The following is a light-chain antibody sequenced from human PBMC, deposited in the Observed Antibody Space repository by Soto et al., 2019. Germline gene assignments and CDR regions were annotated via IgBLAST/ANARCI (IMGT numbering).Light chain of an antibody. Sequence: QSALTQPPSASGSPGQSVTISCTGTSSDVGAYNSVAWYQQHPGKAPKLMIYEVNKRPSGVPDRFSGSKSGNTASLTVSGLQAEDEADYYCSSFASSKYVFGTGTKLTVL. V-gene: IGLV2-8*01. CDR1: SSDVGAYNS. J-gene: IGLJ1*01. CDR2: EVN. CDR3: SSFASSKYV.